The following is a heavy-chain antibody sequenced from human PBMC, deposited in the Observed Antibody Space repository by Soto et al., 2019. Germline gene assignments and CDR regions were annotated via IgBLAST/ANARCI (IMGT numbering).Heavy chain of an antibody. V-gene: IGHV3-7*03. CDR1: GRTFSGHW. J-gene: IGHJ4*02. D-gene: IGHD2-21*02. CDR3: TSRPSGMTHHAVFEF. CDR2: IKPDGSET. Sequence: VGSLRLSCAASGRTFSGHWMTWVRQTPGEGLQWVAAIKPDGSETFYVDSVKGRFTISRDNARNSLFLQMDSLRAEDTAVYYCTSRPSGMTHHAVFEFWGQGTLVTVSS.